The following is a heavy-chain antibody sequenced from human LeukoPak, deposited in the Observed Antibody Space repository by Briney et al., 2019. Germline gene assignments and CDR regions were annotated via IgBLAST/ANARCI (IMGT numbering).Heavy chain of an antibody. V-gene: IGHV3-21*01. CDR3: ARAIGSSWYGYYYYYMDV. Sequence: GGSLRLSCAASGFTFSSYSMNWVRQAPGKGLEWVSSISSSSSYIYYADSVRGRFTISRDNAKNSLYLQMNSLRAEDTAVYHCARAIGSSWYGYYYYYMDVWGKGTTVTVSS. J-gene: IGHJ6*03. CDR1: GFTFSSYS. CDR2: ISSSSSYI. D-gene: IGHD6-13*01.